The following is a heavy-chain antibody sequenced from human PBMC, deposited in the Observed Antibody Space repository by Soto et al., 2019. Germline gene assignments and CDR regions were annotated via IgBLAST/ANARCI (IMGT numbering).Heavy chain of an antibody. V-gene: IGHV3-7*01. CDR1: GFTFTDYC. CDR2: IKQDGSEK. D-gene: IGHD3-3*01. CDR3: AIMIFGLGTDH. Sequence: EVQLVESGGALVQPGGSLRLSCAASGFTFTDYCLNWVRQAPGKGLEWVANIKQDGSEKYYVDSVKSRCTISRENAKKSLYLQMNSLRAEDTAVYYCAIMIFGLGTDHWGQGTLVTVSS. J-gene: IGHJ5*02.